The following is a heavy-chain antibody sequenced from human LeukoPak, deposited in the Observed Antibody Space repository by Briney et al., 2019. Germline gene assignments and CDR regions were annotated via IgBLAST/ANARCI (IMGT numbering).Heavy chain of an antibody. CDR3: AKGAWGTVLDY. V-gene: IGHV3-23*01. J-gene: IGHJ4*02. CDR2: ISGSGDST. Sequence: EGSLRLSCAASGFIFSSYSMNWVRQAPGKGLEWAATISGSGDSTYYTESVKGRFTISRDNSRNTVYLQLNSLRVEDTAIYYCAKGAWGTVLDYWGQGTQVTVSS. D-gene: IGHD3-16*01. CDR1: GFIFSSYS.